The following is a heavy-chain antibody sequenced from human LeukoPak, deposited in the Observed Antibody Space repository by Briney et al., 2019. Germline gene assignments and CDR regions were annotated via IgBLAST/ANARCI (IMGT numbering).Heavy chain of an antibody. V-gene: IGHV3-74*01. Sequence: PGGSLRLSCAASGFTFSSYWMHWVRQAPGEGLVWVSRISTDGTSTSYADSVRGRFTISRGNAKNTLYLQMNSLRAEDTAVYYCAGCGGDCYSPDSWGQGALVTVSS. CDR2: ISTDGTST. J-gene: IGHJ4*02. CDR3: AGCGGDCYSPDS. CDR1: GFTFSSYW. D-gene: IGHD2-21*01.